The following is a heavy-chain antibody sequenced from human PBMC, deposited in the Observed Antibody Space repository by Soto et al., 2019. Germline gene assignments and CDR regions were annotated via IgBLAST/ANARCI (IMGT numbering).Heavy chain of an antibody. CDR2: ISYDGSNK. J-gene: IGHJ6*02. CDR1: GFTFSSYA. Sequence: PGGSLGLSCAASGFTFSSYAMHWVRQAPGKGLEWVAVISYDGSNKYYADSVKGRFTISRDNSKNTLYLQMNSLRAEDTAVYYCARDRKDSSSWYRDYYYYYYGMDVWGQGTTVTVSS. V-gene: IGHV3-30-3*01. CDR3: ARDRKDSSSWYRDYYYYYYGMDV. D-gene: IGHD6-13*01.